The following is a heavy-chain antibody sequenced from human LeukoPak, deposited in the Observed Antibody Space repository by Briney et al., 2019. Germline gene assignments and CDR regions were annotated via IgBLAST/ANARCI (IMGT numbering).Heavy chain of an antibody. D-gene: IGHD3-10*01. CDR3: ARWGSVWLRELLQTGHYYYYYYMDV. V-gene: IGHV1-8*01. Sequence: ASVKVSCKASGYTFTSYDINWVRQATGQGLEWMGWMNPNSGNTGYAQKFQGRVTMTRNTSISTAYMELSSLRSEDTAVYYCARWGSVWLRELLQTGHYYYYYYMDVWGKGTTVTVSS. J-gene: IGHJ6*03. CDR1: GYTFTSYD. CDR2: MNPNSGNT.